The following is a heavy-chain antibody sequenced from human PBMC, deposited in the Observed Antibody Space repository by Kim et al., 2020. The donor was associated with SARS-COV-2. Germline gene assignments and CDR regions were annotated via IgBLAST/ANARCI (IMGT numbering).Heavy chain of an antibody. V-gene: IGHV3-30*18. J-gene: IGHJ6*02. CDR3: AKERGSTSFYRKVAYYYYGMDV. CDR2: ISYDGSNK. CDR1: GFTFSSYG. D-gene: IGHD2-2*02. Sequence: GGSLRLSCAASGFTFSSYGMHWVRQAPGKGLEWVAVISYDGSNKYYADSVKGRFTISRDNSKNTLYLQMNSLRAEDTAVYYCAKERGSTSFYRKVAYYYYGMDVWGQGTTVTVSS.